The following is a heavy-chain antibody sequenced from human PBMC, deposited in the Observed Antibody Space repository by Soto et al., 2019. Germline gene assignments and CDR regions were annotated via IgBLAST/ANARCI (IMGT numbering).Heavy chain of an antibody. CDR2: SYWDDDK. D-gene: IGHD3-3*01. CDR1: GFSLTTSGVG. V-gene: IGHV2-5*05. CDR3: AHRVLRTVFGLVTTTAIYFDF. J-gene: IGHJ4*02. Sequence: QITLNESGPTVVRPTETLTLTCRFSGFSLTTSGVGVGWIRQSPGRAPEWLALSYWDDDKRDAASLKSRLTITKDTSKHQVVLTVSDLDPTDTATYYCAHRVLRTVFGLVTTTAIYFDFWGQGTPVAVSS.